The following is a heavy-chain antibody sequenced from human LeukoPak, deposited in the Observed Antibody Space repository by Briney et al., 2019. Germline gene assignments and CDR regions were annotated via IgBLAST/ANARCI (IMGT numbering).Heavy chain of an antibody. J-gene: IGHJ4*02. D-gene: IGHD6-13*01. CDR2: IYTSGST. CDR3: AREPAAGTYVDY. CDR1: GYSISSGYY. Sequence: SETLSLTCTVSGYSISSGYYWGWIRQPAGKGLEWIGRIYTSGSTNYNPSLKSRVTMSVDTSKNQFSLKLSSVTAADTAVYYCAREPAAGTYVDYWGQGTLVTVSS. V-gene: IGHV4-4*07.